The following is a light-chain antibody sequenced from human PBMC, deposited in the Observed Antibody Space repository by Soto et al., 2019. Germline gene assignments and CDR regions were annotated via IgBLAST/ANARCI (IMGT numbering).Light chain of an antibody. J-gene: IGLJ1*01. CDR3: SSYTSSSLV. CDR2: DVS. Sequence: QSALTQPASVSGSPGQSITISCTGTSSDVGGYNYVSSYQQHPGKAPKLMIYDVSNRPSGVSNRFSGSKSGNTASLTISGLQAEDEADYYCSSYTSSSLVFGTGTKVTVL. CDR1: SSDVGGYNY. V-gene: IGLV2-14*01.